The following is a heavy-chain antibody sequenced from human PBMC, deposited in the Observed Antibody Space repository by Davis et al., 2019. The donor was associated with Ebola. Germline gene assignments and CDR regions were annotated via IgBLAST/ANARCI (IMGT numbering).Heavy chain of an antibody. CDR1: GGSISSYY. V-gene: IGHV4-59*08. Sequence: SETLSLTCTVSGGSISSYYWSWIRQPPGKGLEWIGYIYYSGSTNYNPSLKSRVTISVDTSKNQFSLKLSSVTAADTAVYYCARLKQWLRGDVWGQGTTVTVSS. D-gene: IGHD5-12*01. CDR3: ARLKQWLRGDV. J-gene: IGHJ6*02. CDR2: IYYSGST.